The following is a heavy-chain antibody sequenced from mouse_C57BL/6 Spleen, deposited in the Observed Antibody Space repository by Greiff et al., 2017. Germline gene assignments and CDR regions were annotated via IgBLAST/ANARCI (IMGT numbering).Heavy chain of an antibody. Sequence: EVKGVESGGGLVKPGGSLKLSCAASGFTFSSYTMSWVRQTPEKRLEWVATISGGGGNTYYPDSVKGRFTISRDNAKNTLYLQMSSLRSEDTALYYCASHSRLYYYGSSWYFGVWGTGTTVTVSS. V-gene: IGHV5-9*01. J-gene: IGHJ1*03. CDR2: ISGGGGNT. CDR1: GFTFSSYT. D-gene: IGHD1-1*01. CDR3: ASHSRLYYYGSSWYFGV.